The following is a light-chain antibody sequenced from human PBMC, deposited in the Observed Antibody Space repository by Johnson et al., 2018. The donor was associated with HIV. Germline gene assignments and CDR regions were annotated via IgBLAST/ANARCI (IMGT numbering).Light chain of an antibody. J-gene: IGLJ1*01. V-gene: IGLV1-51*01. Sequence: QSVLTQPPSVSAAPGQKVTISCSGSSSNIGNNYVSWYQQFPGTAPKLLIYDNNKRPSGIPDRFSGSKSGTSATLGITGLQTGDEADYYCGTWDSSLSAFYVFGTGTKGTGL. CDR3: GTWDSSLSAFYV. CDR1: SSNIGNNY. CDR2: DNN.